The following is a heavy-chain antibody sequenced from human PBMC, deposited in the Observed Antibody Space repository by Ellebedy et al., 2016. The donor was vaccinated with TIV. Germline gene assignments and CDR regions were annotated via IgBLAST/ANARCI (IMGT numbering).Heavy chain of an antibody. V-gene: IGHV3-23*01. CDR1: GFTFSSHA. J-gene: IGHJ5*02. CDR2: ISGSDGYT. Sequence: GGSLRLSCVASGFTFSSHAMSWVRQAPGMGLEWVSGISGSDGYTYYADTVKGRFTISRDNYKNTLYLQMNSLRAEDTAVYYCAKEFGRRVGATEGNWFDPWGQGTLVTVSS. D-gene: IGHD1-26*01. CDR3: AKEFGRRVGATEGNWFDP.